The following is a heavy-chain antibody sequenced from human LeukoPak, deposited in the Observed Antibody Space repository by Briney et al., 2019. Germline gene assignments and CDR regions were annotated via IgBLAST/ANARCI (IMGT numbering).Heavy chain of an antibody. V-gene: IGHV4-59*12. CDR2: IYYSGGT. D-gene: IGHD3-22*01. CDR1: GGSISSYY. CDR3: ARVSRYYYDSSGYYRRKDAFDI. Sequence: SETLSLTCTVSGGSISSYYWSWIRQPPGKGLEWIGYIYYSGGTYYNPSLKSRVTISVDTSKNQFSLKLSSVTAADTAVYYCARVSRYYYDSSGYYRRKDAFDIWGQGTMVTVSS. J-gene: IGHJ3*02.